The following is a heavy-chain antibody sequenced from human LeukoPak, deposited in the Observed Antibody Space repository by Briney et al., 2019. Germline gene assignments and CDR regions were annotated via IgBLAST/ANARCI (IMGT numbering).Heavy chain of an antibody. D-gene: IGHD2-2*01. J-gene: IGHJ6*03. CDR2: IRSKANSYAT. Sequence: PGGSLTLSCAASGFTFSGSAMHWVRQASGKGLEWVGRIRSKANSYATTYAASVKGRLTISRDDSKNTAYLQMNSLKTEDTAVYYCIRQADCTTTSCDFGNYHYYYMDVWGKGTTVTVSS. CDR3: IRQADCTTTSCDFGNYHYYYMDV. V-gene: IGHV3-73*01. CDR1: GFTFSGSA.